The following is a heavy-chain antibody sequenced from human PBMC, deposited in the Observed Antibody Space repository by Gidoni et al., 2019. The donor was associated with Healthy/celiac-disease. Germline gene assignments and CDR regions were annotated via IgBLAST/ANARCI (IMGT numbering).Heavy chain of an antibody. J-gene: IGHJ4*02. CDR2: IRSKANSYAT. CDR3: TRRLTTVTTGDY. D-gene: IGHD4-17*01. V-gene: IGHV3-73*02. CDR1: GFTFSGSA. Sequence: EVQLVESGGGLVQPGGSLKLSCAASGFTFSGSAMHWVRQASGKGLEWVGRIRSKANSYATAYAASVKGRFTISRDDSKNTAYLQMNSLKTEDTAVYYCTRRLTTVTTGDYWGQGTLVTVSS.